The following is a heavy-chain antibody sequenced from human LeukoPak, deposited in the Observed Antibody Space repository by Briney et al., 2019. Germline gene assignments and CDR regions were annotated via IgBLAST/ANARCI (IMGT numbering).Heavy chain of an antibody. CDR3: ARDRGRYYDSRGFYWGYYFDS. CDR2: INYGDGVT. V-gene: IGHV3-23*01. D-gene: IGHD3-22*01. J-gene: IGHJ4*02. CDR1: DFAFSNYA. Sequence: GGSLRLSCETSDFAFSNYAMSWVRQAPGRGLEWVSGINYGDGVTYYADSVKGRFTISRDNSKDTLYLQMSSVRVDDTAVYYCARDRGRYYDSRGFYWGYYFDSWGQGILVTVST.